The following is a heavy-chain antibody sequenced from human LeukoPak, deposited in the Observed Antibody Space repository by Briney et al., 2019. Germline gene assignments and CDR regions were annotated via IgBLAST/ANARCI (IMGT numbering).Heavy chain of an antibody. CDR3: ARGPGSSGGAYVGDY. CDR1: GFTFSYHW. J-gene: IGHJ4*01. CDR2: IDGGGSST. V-gene: IGHV3-74*01. Sequence: PGGSLRLSCGASGFTFSYHWMRWVRQVPGKGLVWVSRIDGGGSSTSYADSVKGRFSISRDNAKSTLYLQMSSLRAEDTAVYYCARGPGSSGGAYVGDYWGPGTLVTVSS. D-gene: IGHD3-22*01.